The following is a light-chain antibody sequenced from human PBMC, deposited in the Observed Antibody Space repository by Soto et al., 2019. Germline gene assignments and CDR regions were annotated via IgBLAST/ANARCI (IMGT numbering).Light chain of an antibody. CDR2: EGS. J-gene: IGLJ2*01. Sequence: QSALTQPASVSGSPGQSITISCTGTSSDVGSYNLVSWYQQHPGKAPKLMIYEGSKRPSGVSNRFSCSKSGNTASLTISWLQAEDEADYYCCSYAGSSTYVVFGGGTKLTVL. V-gene: IGLV2-23*01. CDR1: SSDVGSYNL. CDR3: CSYAGSSTYVV.